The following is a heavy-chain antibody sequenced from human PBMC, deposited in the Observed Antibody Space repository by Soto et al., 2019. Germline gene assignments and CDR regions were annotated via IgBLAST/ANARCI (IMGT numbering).Heavy chain of an antibody. CDR1: GFTFSSSA. J-gene: IGHJ5*02. CDR3: AKSLNINWKKYFDP. Sequence: GGSLRLSCAASGFTFSSSAMNWVRQAPGKGLEWVSVISGSDGTTYYADSVKGRFTISRDNSKNTLYLDMNSLRAEDTALYYCAKSLNINWKKYFDPWGQGTLVNVSS. V-gene: IGHV3-23*01. D-gene: IGHD1-1*01. CDR2: ISGSDGTT.